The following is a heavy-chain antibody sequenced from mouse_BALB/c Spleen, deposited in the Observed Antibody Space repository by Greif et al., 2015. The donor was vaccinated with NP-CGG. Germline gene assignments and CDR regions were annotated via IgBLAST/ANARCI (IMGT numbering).Heavy chain of an antibody. CDR3: ARGSYGYGYYFNY. Sequence: QLKESGPGLVKPSQSLSLTCTVTGYSITSDCAWNWSRQFPGNKLEWMGYISYSGSTSYNPSLKSRITITRDSSKNQFCLQLNSVTTEDTATHYCARGSYGYGYYFNYWGQGTTLTVSS. V-gene: IGHV3-2*02. CDR2: ISYSGST. D-gene: IGHD2-2*01. CDR1: GYSITSDCA. J-gene: IGHJ2*01.